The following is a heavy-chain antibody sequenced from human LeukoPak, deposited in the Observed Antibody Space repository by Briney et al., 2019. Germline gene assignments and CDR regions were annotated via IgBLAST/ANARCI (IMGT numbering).Heavy chain of an antibody. Sequence: GGSLRLSCAASGFTFSSYAMHWVRQAPGKGLEWVAVTSYDGSNKYYADSVKGRFTISRDNSKNTLYLQMNSLRAEDTAVYYCARDSSQSAYCSGGSCDFDYWGQGTLVTVSS. CDR2: TSYDGSNK. V-gene: IGHV3-30-3*01. J-gene: IGHJ4*02. CDR3: ARDSSQSAYCSGGSCDFDY. D-gene: IGHD2-15*01. CDR1: GFTFSSYA.